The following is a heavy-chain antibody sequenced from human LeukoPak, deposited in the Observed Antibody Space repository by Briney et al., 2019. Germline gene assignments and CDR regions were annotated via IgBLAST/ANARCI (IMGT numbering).Heavy chain of an antibody. Sequence: PGRSLRLSCAASGFTFSSYGMHWVRRPPGKGLEWAAVISYDGINKYHADSVKGRFTISRDNSKNTLYLQMNSLRAEDTALYYCANLYGDSGLDYWGQGTLVSVSS. J-gene: IGHJ4*02. V-gene: IGHV3-30*18. D-gene: IGHD4-17*01. CDR2: ISYDGINK. CDR3: ANLYGDSGLDY. CDR1: GFTFSSYG.